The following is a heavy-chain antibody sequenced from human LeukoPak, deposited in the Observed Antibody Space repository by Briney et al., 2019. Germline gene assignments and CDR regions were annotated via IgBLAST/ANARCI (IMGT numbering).Heavy chain of an antibody. J-gene: IGHJ3*02. Sequence: PTGGSLRLSCAASGFTFSSYAMSCVRQAPGKGLEWVSGISDSGDITYYADSVKGRFTISRDNSKNTLYVQMNSLRVEDTAVYYCAKDRRGGSYYAATLDIWGQGTMVTVSS. D-gene: IGHD1-26*01. CDR1: GFTFSSYA. V-gene: IGHV3-23*01. CDR2: ISDSGDIT. CDR3: AKDRRGGSYYAATLDI.